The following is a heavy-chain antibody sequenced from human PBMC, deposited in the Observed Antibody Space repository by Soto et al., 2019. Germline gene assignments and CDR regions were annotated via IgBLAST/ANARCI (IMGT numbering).Heavy chain of an antibody. D-gene: IGHD5-12*01. CDR3: ARQEMATIGLYGMDV. Sequence: GESLKISCKGSGYIFTSYWIGWVRQMPGKGLEWMGIIYPGDSDTRYSPSFQGQVTISADKSISTAYLQWSSLKASDTAMYYCARQEMATIGLYGMDVWGQGTTVTVSS. CDR1: GYIFTSYW. J-gene: IGHJ6*02. CDR2: IYPGDSDT. V-gene: IGHV5-51*01.